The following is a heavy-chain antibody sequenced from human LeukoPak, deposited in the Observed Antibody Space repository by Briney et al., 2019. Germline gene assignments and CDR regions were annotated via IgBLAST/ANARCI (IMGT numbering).Heavy chain of an antibody. CDR3: ARELGIGDFDY. J-gene: IGHJ4*02. D-gene: IGHD3-16*01. V-gene: IGHV3-53*05. Sequence: GGSLRLSCAASGFTVSSNYMSWVRQAPGKGLEWVSVIYSCGRTYYTDSIKGRFTISRDSSKSTLYFQMNSLRAEDTAVYYCARELGIGDFDYWGQGTLVTVSS. CDR2: IYSCGRT. CDR1: GFTVSSNY.